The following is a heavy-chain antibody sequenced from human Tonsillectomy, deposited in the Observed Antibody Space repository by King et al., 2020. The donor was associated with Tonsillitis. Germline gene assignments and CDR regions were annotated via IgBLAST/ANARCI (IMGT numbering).Heavy chain of an antibody. Sequence: VQLVESGGGLVQPGGSLRLSCAASGFTVSSNYMSWVRQAPGKGLEWVSVIYSGGSTYYADSVKGRFSISRDNSKNTLYLQMNSLRAEDTAVYYCAKQGNDWFINXCGXGTLVTVSS. CDR3: AKQGNDWFINX. CDR2: IYSGGST. D-gene: IGHD1-1*01. V-gene: IGHV3-66*04. CDR1: GFTVSSNY. J-gene: IGHJ4*02.